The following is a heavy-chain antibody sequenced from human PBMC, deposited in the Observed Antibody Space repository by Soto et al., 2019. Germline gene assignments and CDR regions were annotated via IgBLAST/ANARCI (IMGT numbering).Heavy chain of an antibody. CDR3: ARGVSTAESYYDYVWGSYRYTSRAFDI. CDR2: ISAYNGNT. Sequence: ASVKVSCKASGYTFTSYGISWARQAPGQGLEWMGWISAYNGNTNYAQKLQGRVTMTTGTSTSTAYMELRSLRSDDTAVYYCARGVSTAESYYDYVWGSYRYTSRAFDIWGQGTMVTVSS. J-gene: IGHJ3*02. D-gene: IGHD3-16*02. CDR1: GYTFTSYG. V-gene: IGHV1-18*04.